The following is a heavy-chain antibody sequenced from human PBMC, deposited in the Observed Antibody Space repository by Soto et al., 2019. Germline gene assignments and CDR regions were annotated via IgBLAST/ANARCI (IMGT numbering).Heavy chain of an antibody. D-gene: IGHD6-19*01. CDR2: ISTDGSTA. V-gene: IGHV3-74*01. CDR3: VRGGTSGWF. CDR1: GITFSSYW. Sequence: DVQLVQSGGGLVQPGGSLRLSCAASGITFSSYWMHWVRQTPGKGLLWVSVISTDGSTATYADSVKGRFTTSRDNAKNTLKLQMNSLRAEDKAVDYCVRGGTSGWFWGQGTLVTVSS. J-gene: IGHJ4*02.